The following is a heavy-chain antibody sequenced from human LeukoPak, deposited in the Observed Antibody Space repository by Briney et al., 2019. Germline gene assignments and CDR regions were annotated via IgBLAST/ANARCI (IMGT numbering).Heavy chain of an antibody. CDR3: ASSGSYYEGNWFDP. CDR1: GYTFTGYY. V-gene: IGHV1-2*02. CDR2: INPNSGGT. D-gene: IGHD1-26*01. J-gene: IGHJ5*02. Sequence: GASVKVSCEASGYTFTGYYMHWVRQAPGQGLEWMGWINPNSGGTNYAQKFQGRVTMTRDTSISTAYMELSRLRSDDTAVYYCASSGSYYEGNWFDPWGQGTLVTVSS.